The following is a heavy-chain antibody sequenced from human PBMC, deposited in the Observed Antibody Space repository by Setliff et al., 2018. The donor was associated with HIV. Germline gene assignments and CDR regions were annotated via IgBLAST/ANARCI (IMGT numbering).Heavy chain of an antibody. Sequence: GASVKVSCKASGYTFTEYYIHWVRQAPGQGLEWMGWIYPNTGGTNYAQKFQGRVTMTRDTSTSTAYMELSRLRYDDTALYYCARSTTADWGQGTMVTVSS. D-gene: IGHD4-17*01. J-gene: IGHJ4*02. CDR1: GYTFTEYY. CDR2: IYPNTGGT. CDR3: ARSTTAD. V-gene: IGHV1-2*02.